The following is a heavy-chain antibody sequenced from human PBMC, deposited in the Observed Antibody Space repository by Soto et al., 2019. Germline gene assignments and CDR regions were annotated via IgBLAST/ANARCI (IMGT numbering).Heavy chain of an antibody. CDR2: IWYDGSNK. Sequence: QVQLLESGGGVVQPGRSLRLSCAASGFTFSNYGMHWVRQAPGKGLEWVAVIWYDGSNKYYADSVKGRFTISRDNSRTTLYVQMNSLRGADTAVYYCTRDQGSRSWYRSYYGMGVWGQGTTGTVSS. D-gene: IGHD6-13*01. J-gene: IGHJ6*02. V-gene: IGHV3-33*01. CDR1: GFTFSNYG. CDR3: TRDQGSRSWYRSYYGMGV.